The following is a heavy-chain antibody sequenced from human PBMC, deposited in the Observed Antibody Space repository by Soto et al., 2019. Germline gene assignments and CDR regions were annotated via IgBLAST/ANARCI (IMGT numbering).Heavy chain of an antibody. J-gene: IGHJ4*02. Sequence: GASVKVSCKASGYTFTRYGITWMRQAPGQGLEWMGKISTHNGITNSARKLQGRVSMTADTSTSTAYMELRRLTSDDTALYFCAREEHYGTNDEWGQGTLVTVSS. CDR2: ISTHNGIT. V-gene: IGHV1-18*01. CDR1: GYTFTRYG. D-gene: IGHD1-7*01. CDR3: AREEHYGTNDE.